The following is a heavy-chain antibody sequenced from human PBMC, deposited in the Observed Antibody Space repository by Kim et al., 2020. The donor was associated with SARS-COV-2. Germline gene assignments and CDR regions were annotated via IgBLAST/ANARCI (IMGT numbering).Heavy chain of an antibody. CDR2: IYYSGTT. V-gene: IGHV4-39*01. J-gene: IGHJ6*02. CDR3: ASVFYGGYNFEAYYYGMDV. CDR1: GGSISTTTHY. Sequence: SETLSLTCTVSGGSISTTTHYWGWIRQPPGKGLEWIGTIYYSGTTYYNPSLKSRVTISVDTSKNQFSLRLSSVTAADTAVYYCASVFYGGYNFEAYYYGMDVWGQGTTVTVSS. D-gene: IGHD4-17*01.